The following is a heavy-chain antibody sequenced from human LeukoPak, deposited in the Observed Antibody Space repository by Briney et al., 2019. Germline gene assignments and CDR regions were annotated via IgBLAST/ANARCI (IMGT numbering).Heavy chain of an antibody. CDR1: GFTFSSYA. Sequence: PGGSLRLSCAASGFTFSSYAMSWVRQAPGKGLEWISAISGSGGSTYYADSVKGRFTIFRDNSKNTLYLQMNSLRAEDTAVYYCAFQPGTYYGMDVWGQGTTVTVSS. CDR3: AFQPGTYYGMDV. D-gene: IGHD6-13*01. CDR2: ISGSGGST. V-gene: IGHV3-23*01. J-gene: IGHJ6*02.